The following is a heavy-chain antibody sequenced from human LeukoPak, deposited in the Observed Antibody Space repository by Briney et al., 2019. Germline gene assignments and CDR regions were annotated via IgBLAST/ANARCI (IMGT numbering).Heavy chain of an antibody. CDR1: GFTFSSYG. D-gene: IGHD3-3*01. CDR3: AKDRPYYDFWSGYYFDY. CDR2: IWYDGSNK. J-gene: IGHJ4*02. V-gene: IGHV3-33*06. Sequence: GRSLRLSCAASGFTFSSYGMHWVRQAPGKGLEWVAVIWYDGSNKYYADSVKGRFTISRDNSKNTLYLQMNGLRAEDTAVYYCAKDRPYYDFWSGYYFDYWGQGTLVTVSS.